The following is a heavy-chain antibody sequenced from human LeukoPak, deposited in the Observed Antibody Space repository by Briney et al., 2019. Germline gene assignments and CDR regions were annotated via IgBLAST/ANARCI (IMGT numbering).Heavy chain of an antibody. J-gene: IGHJ4*02. Sequence: GGSLRLSCVGSGFRFSDYYMSWIRQAPGKGLEWVAVIWSDATNRYYADSVKGRFTISRDDAGKTVYLQMSSLRPEDTGVYYCAKDAQRGFDYSNSLEYWGQGTPVTVST. V-gene: IGHV3-33*06. D-gene: IGHD4-11*01. CDR2: IWSDATNR. CDR3: AKDAQRGFDYSNSLEY. CDR1: GFRFSDYY.